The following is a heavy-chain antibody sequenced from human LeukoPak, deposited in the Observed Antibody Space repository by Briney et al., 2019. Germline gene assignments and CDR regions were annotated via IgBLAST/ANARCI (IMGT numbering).Heavy chain of an antibody. CDR3: ASGTMVRGVITHFDY. V-gene: IGHV1-46*01. CDR2: INPSGGST. D-gene: IGHD3-10*01. J-gene: IGHJ4*02. CDR1: GYTFTGYY. Sequence: ASVKVSCKASGYTFTGYYMHWVRQAPGQGLEWMGIINPSGGSTSYAQKFQGRVTMTRDTSTSTVYMELSSLRSEDTAVYYCASGTMVRGVITHFDYWGQGTLVTVSS.